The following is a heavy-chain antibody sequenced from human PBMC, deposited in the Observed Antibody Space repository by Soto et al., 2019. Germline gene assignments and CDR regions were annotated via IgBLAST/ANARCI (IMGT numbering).Heavy chain of an antibody. Sequence: GGSLRLSCEGSVFNFRNFNMIWVRQAPGKGLEWVSSVSGSSSYIYYADSVKGRFTVSRDNANNLVFLQMNGLRPEDTAMYYCARDLRGHYGPWGQGTMVTVS. V-gene: IGHV3-21*06. CDR1: VFNFRNFN. CDR2: VSGSSSYI. D-gene: IGHD4-17*01. J-gene: IGHJ3*01. CDR3: ARDLRGHYGP.